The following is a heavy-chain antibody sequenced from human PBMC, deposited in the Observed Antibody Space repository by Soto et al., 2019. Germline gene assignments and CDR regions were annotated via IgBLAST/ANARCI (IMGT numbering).Heavy chain of an antibody. CDR3: ARGAQCTSAACYGSPNNWFDS. CDR2: MYHTGTA. Sequence: WETLSLTCTVSFGSSNNHYWSWIRQAPGKGLEWVGHMYHTGTAKYNPSLKSRVSISIDKTKDQFSLSLRSVTAADSAVYYCARGAQCTSAACYGSPNNWFDSWGQGILVTVSS. J-gene: IGHJ5*01. CDR1: FGSSNNHY. V-gene: IGHV4-59*11. D-gene: IGHD3-10*01.